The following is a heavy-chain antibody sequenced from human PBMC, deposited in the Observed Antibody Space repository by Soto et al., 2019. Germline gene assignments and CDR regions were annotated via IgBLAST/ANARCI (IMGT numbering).Heavy chain of an antibody. J-gene: IGHJ6*02. V-gene: IGHV1-69*13. CDR2: IIPTFGRT. CDR1: GGTFSSYA. D-gene: IGHD3-16*02. CDR3: ARYPLNSFGMDV. Sequence: ASVKVSCKASGGTFSSYAISWVRQAPGKGLEWMGKIIPTFGRTNYAQKFQGRLTISADDSTSTAYMELSSLISEDTAVYYCARYPLNSFGMDVWGQGTTVTVSS.